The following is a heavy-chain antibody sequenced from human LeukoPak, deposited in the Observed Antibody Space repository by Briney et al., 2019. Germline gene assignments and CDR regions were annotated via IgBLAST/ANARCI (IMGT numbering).Heavy chain of an antibody. V-gene: IGHV4-59*01. CDR3: ARGSTIFGFQH. D-gene: IGHD3-3*01. CDR1: GGSFSGYY. Sequence: SETLSLTCAVYGGSFSGYYWSWIRQSPGKGLEWMAYFYFAGNTKYNPSLQSRVSILIDTSKKQFTLKLTSVTAADTALYYCARGSTIFGFQHWGQGTLVTVSS. J-gene: IGHJ1*01. CDR2: FYFAGNT.